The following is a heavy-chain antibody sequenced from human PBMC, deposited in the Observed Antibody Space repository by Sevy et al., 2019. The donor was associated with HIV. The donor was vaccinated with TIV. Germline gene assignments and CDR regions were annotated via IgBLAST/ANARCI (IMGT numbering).Heavy chain of an antibody. CDR3: AKPGKFSGSYLDAFDI. D-gene: IGHD1-26*01. J-gene: IGHJ3*02. V-gene: IGHV3-30*18. CDR1: GFTLSKYG. CDR2: ISYDGGNK. Sequence: GGSLRLSCAASGFTLSKYGMHWVRQAPGKGLEWVAVISYDGGNKYYADSVKGRFTISKDNFKNTLYLQMNSLRADDTAIYYCAKPGKFSGSYLDAFDIWGQGTMVTVSS.